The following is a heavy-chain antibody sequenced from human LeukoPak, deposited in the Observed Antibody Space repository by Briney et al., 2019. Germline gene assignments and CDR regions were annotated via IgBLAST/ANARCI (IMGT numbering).Heavy chain of an antibody. D-gene: IGHD2-2*01. CDR2: ISYDGSNK. V-gene: IGHV3-30*18. J-gene: IGHJ3*02. CDR1: GFTFSSYG. CDR3: AKVFSCSSTSCLKAFDI. Sequence: GGPLRLSCAASGFTFSSYGMHWVRQAPGKGLEWVAVISYDGSNKYYADSVKGRFTISRDNSKNTLYLQMNSLRAEDTAVYYCAKVFSCSSTSCLKAFDIWGQGTMVTVSS.